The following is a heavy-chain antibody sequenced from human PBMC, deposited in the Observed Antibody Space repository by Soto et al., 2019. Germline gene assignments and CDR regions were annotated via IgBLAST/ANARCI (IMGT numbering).Heavy chain of an antibody. D-gene: IGHD3-22*01. CDR2: IYHSGST. CDR1: GGSISSGGYS. V-gene: IGHV4-30-2*01. Sequence: QLQLQESGSGLVKPSQTLSLTCAVSGGSISSGGYSWSWIRQPPGKGLELIGYIYHSGSTYYNPSLKIRVNLSVGRSKNQFPLKVSSVTTADTAGHYRSSPNSLVVPFFDYWGPGTLV. CDR3: SSPNSLVVPFFDY. J-gene: IGHJ4*02.